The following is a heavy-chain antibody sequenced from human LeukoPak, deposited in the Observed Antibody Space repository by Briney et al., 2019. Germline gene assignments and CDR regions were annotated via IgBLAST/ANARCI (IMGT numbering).Heavy chain of an antibody. Sequence: ASVKVSCKVSGYTLTELSMHWVRQAPGKGLEWMGGFDPEDGETIYAQKFQGRVTMTEDTSTDTAYMELSSLRSEDTAVYYCATMGRRGYSGYDFLRVWHYYMDVWGKGTTVTVSS. CDR2: FDPEDGET. D-gene: IGHD5-12*01. CDR3: ATMGRRGYSGYDFLRVWHYYMDV. V-gene: IGHV1-24*01. CDR1: GYTLTELS. J-gene: IGHJ6*03.